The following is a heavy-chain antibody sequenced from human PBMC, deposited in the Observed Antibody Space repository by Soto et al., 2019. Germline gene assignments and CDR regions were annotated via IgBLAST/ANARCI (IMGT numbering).Heavy chain of an antibody. V-gene: IGHV3-23*01. CDR3: AKNQERELPRVIDF. Sequence: GGSLRLSCATSGLTFSNYAMSWARQAPGGGLEWVSSMSGSSSTTYYADSVRGRFTISRDRSKNTLYLQMSSLRAEDTALYYCAKNQERELPRVIDFWGQGTLVTVSS. CDR2: MSGSSSTT. J-gene: IGHJ4*02. CDR1: GLTFSNYA. D-gene: IGHD1-7*01.